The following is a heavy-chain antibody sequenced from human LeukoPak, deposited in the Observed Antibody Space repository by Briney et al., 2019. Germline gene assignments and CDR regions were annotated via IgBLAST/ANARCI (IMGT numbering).Heavy chain of an antibody. V-gene: IGHV3-48*02. J-gene: IGHJ6*03. Sequence: GGSLRLSCAASGFTFSSYNMNWVRQAPGKGLEWVSYISSSSSIYYADSVKGRFTISRDNAKNSLYLQMNSLRDEDTAVYYCARDWVGYYYYHMDVWGKGTTVTVSS. CDR2: ISSSSSI. D-gene: IGHD2-15*01. CDR3: ARDWVGYYYYHMDV. CDR1: GFTFSSYN.